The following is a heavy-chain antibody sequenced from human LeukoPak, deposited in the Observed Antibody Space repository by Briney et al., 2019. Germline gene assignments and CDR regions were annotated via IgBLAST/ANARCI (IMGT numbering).Heavy chain of an antibody. CDR1: GYTFTSYD. V-gene: IGHV1-8*03. CDR3: ARIPNILWFGELLRGGLYYFDY. Sequence: GASVKVSCKASGYTFTSYDINWVRQATGQGLEWMGWMNPNSGNTGYAQKFQGRVTITRDTSISTAYMELSSLRSEDTAVYYCARIPNILWFGELLRGGLYYFDYWGQGTLVTVSS. CDR2: MNPNSGNT. D-gene: IGHD3-10*01. J-gene: IGHJ4*02.